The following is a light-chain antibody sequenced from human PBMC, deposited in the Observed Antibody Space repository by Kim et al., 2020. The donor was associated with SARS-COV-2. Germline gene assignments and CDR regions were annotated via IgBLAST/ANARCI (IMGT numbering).Light chain of an antibody. J-gene: IGLJ1*01. CDR3: SSYTGSTPYV. CDR1: SSDVGGYDY. V-gene: IGLV2-14*03. CDR2: DVS. Sequence: GQSIPISGTGTSSDVGGYDYISWYQQHPGKAAKLMIYDVSNRPSGVSNRFSGSKSGNTAYLTISGLQAEDEADYYCSSYTGSTPYVFGTGTKVTVL.